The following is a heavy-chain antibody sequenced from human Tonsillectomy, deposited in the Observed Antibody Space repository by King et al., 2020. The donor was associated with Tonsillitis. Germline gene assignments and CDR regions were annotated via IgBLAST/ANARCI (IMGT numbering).Heavy chain of an antibody. CDR1: VFTFDDYA. V-gene: IGHV3-43*02. J-gene: IGHJ6*03. CDR3: AKDTLPDSYGRHYYYYMDV. CDR2: ISGDVGST. D-gene: IGHD5-18*01. Sequence: VQLVESGGGVVQPGGSLRLSCAASVFTFDDYAMHWVRQAPGRGLEGVSLISGDVGSTSYADSVKGRFTISRDNSKNSLYLQMNSLRTEDTALYYCAKDTLPDSYGRHYYYYMDVWGKGTPVTVSS.